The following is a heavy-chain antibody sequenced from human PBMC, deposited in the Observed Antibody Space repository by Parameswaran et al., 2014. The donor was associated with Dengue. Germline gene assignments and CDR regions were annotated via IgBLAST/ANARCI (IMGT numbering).Heavy chain of an antibody. CDR3: ARGARYGDYDY. CDR2: ISAYNGNT. D-gene: IGHD4-17*01. V-gene: IGHV1-18*01. J-gene: IGHJ4*02. Sequence: SWVRQAPGQGLEWMGWISAYNGNTNYAQKLQGRVTMTTDTSTSTAYMELRSLRSDDTAVYYCARGARYGDYDYWGQGTLVTVSS.